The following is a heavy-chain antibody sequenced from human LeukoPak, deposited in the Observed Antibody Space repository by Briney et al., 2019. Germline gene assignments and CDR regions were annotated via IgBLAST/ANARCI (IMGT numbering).Heavy chain of an antibody. Sequence: GGSLRLSCTVSGFTVSSNSMSWVRQAPGKGLEWVSFISSDKTHYSASVKGRFTISRDNPKNTLYLQMNSLRAEDTAVYYCARRAGAYSHPYDYWGQGTLVTVSS. D-gene: IGHD4/OR15-4a*01. CDR3: ARRAGAYSHPYDY. CDR2: ISSDKT. J-gene: IGHJ4*02. V-gene: IGHV3-53*01. CDR1: GFTVSSNS.